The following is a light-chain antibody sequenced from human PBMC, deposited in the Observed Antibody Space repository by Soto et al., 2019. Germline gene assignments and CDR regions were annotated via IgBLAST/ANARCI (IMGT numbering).Light chain of an antibody. CDR3: MQSIQVRT. Sequence: EIVMTQSPATLSVSPGERATLSCRASQSVSSNLAWYQQKPGQAPRLLIYGASNRATGIPARFSGSGSGTEFTLKISRVEAEDVGLYYCMQSIQVRTFGQGTKVEI. CDR2: GAS. J-gene: IGKJ1*01. V-gene: IGKV3-15*01. CDR1: QSVSSN.